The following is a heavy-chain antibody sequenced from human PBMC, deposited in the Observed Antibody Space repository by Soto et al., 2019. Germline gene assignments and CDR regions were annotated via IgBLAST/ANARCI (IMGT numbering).Heavy chain of an antibody. V-gene: IGHV3-48*01. D-gene: IGHD5-12*01. J-gene: IGHJ4*02. CDR3: ARDLAVDADY. CDR2: ISESSGTGSI. CDR1: GFTFSTYS. Sequence: EVQLVESGGGLVQPGGSLRLSCAVSGFTFSTYSMNWVRQAPGKGLEWVSFISESSGTGSIYYADSVKGRFTISRDNAKNPLYLQMNSLRADDTAVYYCARDLAVDADYRGKGTLVTVSS.